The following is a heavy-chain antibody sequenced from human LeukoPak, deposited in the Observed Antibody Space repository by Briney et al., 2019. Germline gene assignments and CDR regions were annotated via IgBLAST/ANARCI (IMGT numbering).Heavy chain of an antibody. V-gene: IGHV4-38-2*02. CDR2: IYHSGST. Sequence: SETLSLTCTVSGYSISSGYYWGWIRQPPGKGLEWIGSIYHSGSTYYNPSLKSRVTISVDTSKNQFSLKLSSVTAADTAVYYCARAAAGSMITFGGVIVSNYFGYWGQGTLVTVSS. D-gene: IGHD3-16*02. CDR3: ARAAAGSMITFGGVIVSNYFGY. CDR1: GYSISSGYY. J-gene: IGHJ4*02.